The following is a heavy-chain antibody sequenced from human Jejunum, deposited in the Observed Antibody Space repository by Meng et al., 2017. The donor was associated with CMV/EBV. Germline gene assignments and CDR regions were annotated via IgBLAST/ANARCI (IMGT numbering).Heavy chain of an antibody. Sequence: TGYTFTAYYMHWVRQAPGQGLEWMGRIHPNNGGTDYAQKFQGRVSMTRDTSINTVYMELSSLRSDDTAVYYCARGRGSGSYYGVDYWGQGTLVTVSS. CDR1: GYTFTAYY. J-gene: IGHJ4*02. D-gene: IGHD3-10*01. V-gene: IGHV1-2*06. CDR2: IHPNNGGT. CDR3: ARGRGSGSYYGVDY.